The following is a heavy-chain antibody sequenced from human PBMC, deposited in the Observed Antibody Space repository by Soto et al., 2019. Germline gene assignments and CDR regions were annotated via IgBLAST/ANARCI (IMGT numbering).Heavy chain of an antibody. Sequence: PGGSLRLSCAASGFTFSSYSMNWVRQAPGKGLEWVSSISSSSSYIYYADSVKGRFTISRDNAKNSLYLQMNSLRAEGTAVYYCAIQDSSGYPPSDYWGQGTLVTVSS. J-gene: IGHJ4*02. CDR3: AIQDSSGYPPSDY. CDR1: GFTFSSYS. D-gene: IGHD3-22*01. V-gene: IGHV3-21*01. CDR2: ISSSSSYI.